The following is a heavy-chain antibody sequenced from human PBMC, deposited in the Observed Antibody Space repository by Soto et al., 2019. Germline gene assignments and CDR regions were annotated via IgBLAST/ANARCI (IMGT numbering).Heavy chain of an antibody. Sequence: ASVKVSCKVSGYTLTELSMHWVRQAPGKGLEWMGGFDPEDGETIYAQKFQGRVTMTEDTSTDTAYMELSSLRSEDTAVYYCATARNYYDSSGYPRGPYFDHWGQGTLVTVS. J-gene: IGHJ4*02. CDR2: FDPEDGET. CDR1: GYTLTELS. D-gene: IGHD3-22*01. V-gene: IGHV1-24*01. CDR3: ATARNYYDSSGYPRGPYFDH.